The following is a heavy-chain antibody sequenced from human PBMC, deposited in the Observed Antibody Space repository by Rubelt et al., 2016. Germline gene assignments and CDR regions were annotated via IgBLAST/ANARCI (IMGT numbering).Heavy chain of an antibody. J-gene: IGHJ6*02. Sequence: GKGLVWVSRINSDGSTTSYADSVKGRFTISRDNAKKSLYLEMTSLRAEDTAVYYCSRDRRGAAGTNNYDYGTDVWGQGTTVTVSS. V-gene: IGHV3-74*01. CDR3: SRDRRGAAGTNNYDYGTDV. CDR2: INSDGSTT. D-gene: IGHD6-13*01.